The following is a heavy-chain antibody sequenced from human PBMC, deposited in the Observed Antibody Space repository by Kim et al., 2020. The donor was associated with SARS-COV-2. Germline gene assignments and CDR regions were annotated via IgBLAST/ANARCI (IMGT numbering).Heavy chain of an antibody. Sequence: GGSLRLSCAASGFTFSSYWMSWVRQAPGKGLEWVANIKQDGSEKYYVDSVKGRFTISRDNAKNSLYLQMNSLRAEDTAVYYCARDVTIFRSTSRWFDPWGQGTLVTVSS. V-gene: IGHV3-7*01. J-gene: IGHJ5*02. CDR1: GFTFSSYW. D-gene: IGHD3-9*01. CDR3: ARDVTIFRSTSRWFDP. CDR2: IKQDGSEK.